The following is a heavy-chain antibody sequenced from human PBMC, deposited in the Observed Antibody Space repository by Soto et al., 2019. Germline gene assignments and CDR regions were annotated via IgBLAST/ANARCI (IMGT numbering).Heavy chain of an antibody. Sequence: SVKVSCKASGGTFSSYAISWVRQAPGQGLEWMGGIIPIFGTANYAQKFQGRVTITADESTSTAYMELSSLRSEDTAVYYWARGSSSSGFFDYWGQGTLVTVSS. CDR2: IIPIFGTA. V-gene: IGHV1-69*13. J-gene: IGHJ4*02. CDR1: GGTFSSYA. D-gene: IGHD6-6*01. CDR3: ARGSSSSGFFDY.